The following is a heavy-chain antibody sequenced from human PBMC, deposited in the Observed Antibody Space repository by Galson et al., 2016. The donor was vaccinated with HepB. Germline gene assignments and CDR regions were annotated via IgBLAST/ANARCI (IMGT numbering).Heavy chain of an antibody. Sequence: SLRLSCAGAGINFSPYWMNWVRQAPGKGLEWVANIKQDGSETHYLDSVKGRFTISRDDVKNSVYLQMNSLRPEDTAIYYCARNYYSSGSYSDYWGQGTLVTVSS. V-gene: IGHV3-7*01. CDR1: GINFSPYW. J-gene: IGHJ4*02. CDR3: ARNYYSSGSYSDY. CDR2: IKQDGSET. D-gene: IGHD3-10*01.